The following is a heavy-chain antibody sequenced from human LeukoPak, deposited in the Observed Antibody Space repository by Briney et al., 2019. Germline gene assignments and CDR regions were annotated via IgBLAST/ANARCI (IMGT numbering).Heavy chain of an antibody. CDR3: ARDHAGNHHTVGDY. CDR2: IKQDGSET. J-gene: IGHJ4*02. V-gene: IGHV3-7*01. D-gene: IGHD1-14*01. Sequence: PGASLRLSCAASGFAFRSYWMSWVRQAPGKGLEWVANIKQDGSETYYVDSVKGRFTISRDNTKNSLYLQMNSLRAEDTAVYYCARDHAGNHHTVGDYWGQGTLVTVSS. CDR1: GFAFRSYW.